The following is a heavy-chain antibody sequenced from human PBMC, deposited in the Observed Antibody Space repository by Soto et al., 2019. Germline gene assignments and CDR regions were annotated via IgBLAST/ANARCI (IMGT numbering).Heavy chain of an antibody. V-gene: IGHV3-73*02. CDR3: TRLGIAAAGTDY. D-gene: IGHD6-13*01. J-gene: IGHJ4*02. Sequence: EVQLVESGGGLVQPGGSLKLSCAASGFTFSGSAMHWVRQASGKGLEWVGRIRSKAKSYATVYAASVKGRFTISRDDSTNTAYQQMNSLKTEDTAVYYCTRLGIAAAGTDYWGQGTLVTVSS. CDR1: GFTFSGSA. CDR2: IRSKAKSYAT.